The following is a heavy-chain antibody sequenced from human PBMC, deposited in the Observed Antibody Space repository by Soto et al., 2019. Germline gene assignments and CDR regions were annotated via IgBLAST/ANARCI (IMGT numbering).Heavy chain of an antibody. CDR3: ARADDGDSSFVLFDY. V-gene: IGHV4-30-4*01. CDR1: GCSISSGDYY. CDR2: IYYSGST. Sequence: SEILSLTCTVSGCSISSGDYYWSWIRQPPGKGLEWIGYIYYSGSTYYNPSLKSRVTISVDTSKNQFSLKLSSVTAADTAVYYCARADDGDSSFVLFDYWGQGTLVTVSS. D-gene: IGHD3-22*01. J-gene: IGHJ4*02.